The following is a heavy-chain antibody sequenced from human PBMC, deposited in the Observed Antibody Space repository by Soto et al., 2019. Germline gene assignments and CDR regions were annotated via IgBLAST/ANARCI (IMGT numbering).Heavy chain of an antibody. J-gene: IGHJ5*02. V-gene: IGHV3-30*18. CDR2: ISFDGSNK. CDR1: GFTFTSFG. D-gene: IGHD4-17*01. CDR3: AKDFYGAVNWIDP. Sequence: GGSLRLSCAASGFTFTSFGMHWVRQAPGKGLEWVAVISFDGSNKYYADSVKGRFTISRDNSKNTLFLQMNTLRAEDTALYYCAKDFYGAVNWIDPWGQGTLVTVSS.